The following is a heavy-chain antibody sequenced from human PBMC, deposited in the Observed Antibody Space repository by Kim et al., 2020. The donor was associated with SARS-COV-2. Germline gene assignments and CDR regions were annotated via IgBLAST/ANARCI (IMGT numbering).Heavy chain of an antibody. CDR3: ARVSITMIVVDLPGLVVGAFDI. J-gene: IGHJ3*02. CDR2: ISSSSSYI. V-gene: IGHV3-21*01. D-gene: IGHD3-22*01. Sequence: GGSLRLSCAASGFTFSSYSMNWVRQAPGKGLEWVSSISSSSSYIYYADSVKGRFTISRDNAKNSLYLQMNSLRAEDTAVYYCARVSITMIVVDLPGLVVGAFDIWGQGTMVTVSS. CDR1: GFTFSSYS.